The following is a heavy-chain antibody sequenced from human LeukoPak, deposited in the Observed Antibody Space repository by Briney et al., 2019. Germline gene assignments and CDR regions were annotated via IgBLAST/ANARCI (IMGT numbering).Heavy chain of an antibody. J-gene: IGHJ4*02. Sequence: SVKVSCKASGGTFSSYAISWVRQAPGQGLEWMGGIIPIFGTANYAQKFQGRVTITTDEFTSTAYMELSSLRSEDTAVYYCARGRWLQPWGYFDYWGQGTLVTVSS. CDR1: GGTFSSYA. D-gene: IGHD5-24*01. CDR3: ARGRWLQPWGYFDY. CDR2: IIPIFGTA. V-gene: IGHV1-69*05.